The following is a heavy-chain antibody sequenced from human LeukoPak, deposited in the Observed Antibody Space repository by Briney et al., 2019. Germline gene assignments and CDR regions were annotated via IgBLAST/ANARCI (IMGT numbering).Heavy chain of an antibody. V-gene: IGHV1-69*13. Sequence: GASVKVSCKASGGTFSSYAISWVRQAPGQGLEWMGGIIPIFGTANYAQKFQGRVTITADESTSTAYMELSSLRSEDTAVYYCGRGPAPGVVAGTGVYYFDYWGQGTLVTVSS. CDR1: GGTFSSYA. CDR2: IIPIFGTA. J-gene: IGHJ4*02. D-gene: IGHD6-19*01. CDR3: GRGPAPGVVAGTGVYYFDY.